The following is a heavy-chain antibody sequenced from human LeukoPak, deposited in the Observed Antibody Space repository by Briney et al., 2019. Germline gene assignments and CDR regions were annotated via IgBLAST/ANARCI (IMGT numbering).Heavy chain of an antibody. CDR3: AKDLRAVAGPFDC. D-gene: IGHD6-19*01. CDR2: IWYDGSNK. J-gene: IGHJ4*02. V-gene: IGHV3-30*02. CDR1: GFTFSSHG. Sequence: GGSLRLSCAASGFTFSSHGMHWVRQAPGKGLEWVAVIWYDGSNKYYADSVKGRFTISRDNSKNTLYLQMNSLRAEDTAVYYCAKDLRAVAGPFDCWGQGTLVTVSS.